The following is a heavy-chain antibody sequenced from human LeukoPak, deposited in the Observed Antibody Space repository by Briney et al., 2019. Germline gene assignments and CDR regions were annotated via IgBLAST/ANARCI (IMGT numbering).Heavy chain of an antibody. V-gene: IGHV1-69*13. CDR1: RVTFTSYA. CDR3: ARKLRLGGNWFDP. Sequence: GASVKVSCKTSRVTFTSYAITWVRQAPGQGLEWMGKIIPISGTTNYAQKFQGRVTFTADESTSTAYMELSSLRSEDTALYYCARKLRLGGNWFDPWGQGTLVTVS. D-gene: IGHD1-26*01. J-gene: IGHJ5*02. CDR2: IIPISGTT.